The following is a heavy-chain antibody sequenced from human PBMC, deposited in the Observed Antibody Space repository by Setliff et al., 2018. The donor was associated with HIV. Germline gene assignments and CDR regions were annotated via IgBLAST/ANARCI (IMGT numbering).Heavy chain of an antibody. CDR3: ARGDTTAWYREFDS. V-gene: IGHV4-31*03. CDR1: GDSISSAGYY. Sequence: SETLSLTCTVSGDSISSAGYYWNWVRQTPGKGLEWIGYIYYTGTTNYNPSLQSRVSISIDKSKNQFSLRLSSGTAADTAIYYCARGDTTAWYREFDSWGQGTLVTVSS. J-gene: IGHJ4*02. D-gene: IGHD1-1*01. CDR2: IYYTGTT.